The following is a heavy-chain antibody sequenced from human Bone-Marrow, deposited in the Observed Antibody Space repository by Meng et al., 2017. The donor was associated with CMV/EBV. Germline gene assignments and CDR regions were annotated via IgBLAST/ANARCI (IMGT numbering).Heavy chain of an antibody. Sequence: ASVKVSCKASGYTFTSYYMHWVRQAPGQGLEWMGIINPSGGSTSYAQKYQGRVTMTRDTSTSTVYMELSSLRSEDTAVYYCAGSGAHLRFLEWLSAYYYYGMDVWGQGTTVTVSS. J-gene: IGHJ6*02. D-gene: IGHD3-3*01. CDR3: AGSGAHLRFLEWLSAYYYYGMDV. V-gene: IGHV1-46*01. CDR2: INPSGGST. CDR1: GYTFTSYY.